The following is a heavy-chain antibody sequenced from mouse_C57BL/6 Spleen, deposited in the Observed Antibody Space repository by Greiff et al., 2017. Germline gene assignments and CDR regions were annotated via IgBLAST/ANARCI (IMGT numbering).Heavy chain of an antibody. D-gene: IGHD1-1*01. CDR3: ARIVEGSSYPYDD. J-gene: IGHJ2*01. CDR1: GFSLSTFGMG. Sequence: QVTLKESGPGILQPSQTLSLTCSFSGFSLSTFGMGVGWIRQPAGKGLEWLAHIWWDDDKYYNPALKSRPTISKDTSKNQLFLKIADVDTADTATYYCARIVEGSSYPYDDWGQGTTLTVSS. CDR2: IWWDDDK. V-gene: IGHV8-8*01.